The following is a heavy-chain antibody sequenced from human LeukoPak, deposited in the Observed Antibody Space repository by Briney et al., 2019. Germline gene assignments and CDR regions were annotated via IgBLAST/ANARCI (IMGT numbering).Heavy chain of an antibody. D-gene: IGHD5-24*01. V-gene: IGHV4-30-4*08. J-gene: IGHJ4*02. Sequence: SQTLSLTCTVSGGSISSGDDYWSWIRQPPGKGLEWIGYIYYSGSTYYNPSLKSRVTISVDTSKNQFSLKLSSVTAADTAVYYCAGSRRDGYNFDYWGQGTLVTVSS. CDR3: AGSRRDGYNFDY. CDR2: IYYSGST. CDR1: GGSISSGDDY.